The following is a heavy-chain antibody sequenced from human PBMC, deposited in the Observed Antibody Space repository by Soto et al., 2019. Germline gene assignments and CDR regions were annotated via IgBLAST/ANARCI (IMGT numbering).Heavy chain of an antibody. D-gene: IGHD6-13*01. CDR3: ARGHWKQQLEIKKLDY. V-gene: IGHV4-34*01. Sequence: SETLSLTCAVYGGSFSGYYWSWIRQPPGKGLEWIGEINHSGSTNYNPSLKSRVTISVDTSKNQFSLKLSSVTAADTAVYYCARGHWKQQLEIKKLDYWGQGTLVTVSS. CDR1: GGSFSGYY. CDR2: INHSGST. J-gene: IGHJ4*02.